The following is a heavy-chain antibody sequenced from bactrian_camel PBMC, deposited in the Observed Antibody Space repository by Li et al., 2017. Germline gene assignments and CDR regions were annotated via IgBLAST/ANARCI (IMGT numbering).Heavy chain of an antibody. D-gene: IGHD1*01. CDR2: IDTDGTT. V-gene: IGHV3S53*01. Sequence: HVQLVESGGGSVQAGGSLRLSCVASGYVDKDIFMAWFRQVPGKQREGVAAIDTDGTTTYRDSVKGRFTISKDNAKATLYLQMDNLKPEDTAMYYCAADFTGPEKRSVLRLATAALTYNYIGQGTQVTVS. CDR1: GYVDKDIF. J-gene: IGHJ4*01.